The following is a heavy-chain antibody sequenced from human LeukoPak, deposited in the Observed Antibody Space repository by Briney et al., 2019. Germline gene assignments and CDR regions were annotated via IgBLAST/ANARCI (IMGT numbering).Heavy chain of an antibody. J-gene: IGHJ4*02. CDR2: IYYSGST. CDR3: AREVRSYGTFDY. V-gene: IGHV4-59*01. CDR1: GDSISSYY. D-gene: IGHD5-18*01. Sequence: PSETLSLTCTVSGDSISSYYWSWIRQPPGKGLEWIGYIYYSGSTKYNPSLKSRVTISVDTSKNQFSLKLNSVTAADTAVYYCAREVRSYGTFDYWGQGTLVTVSS.